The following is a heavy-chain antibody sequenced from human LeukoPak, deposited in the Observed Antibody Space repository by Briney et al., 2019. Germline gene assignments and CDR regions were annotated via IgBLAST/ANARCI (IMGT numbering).Heavy chain of an antibody. CDR3: ARLTGSYYDY. J-gene: IGHJ4*02. V-gene: IGHV4-34*01. D-gene: IGHD1-26*01. CDR1: GGSFSGYY. CDR2: INHSGST. Sequence: SETLSLTCAVYGGSFSGYYWSWIRQPPGKGLEWIGEINHSGSTNYNPSLKGRVTISLDTSKNLFSLKLTSVTAADTAVYFCARLTGSYYDYWGQGTLVTVSS.